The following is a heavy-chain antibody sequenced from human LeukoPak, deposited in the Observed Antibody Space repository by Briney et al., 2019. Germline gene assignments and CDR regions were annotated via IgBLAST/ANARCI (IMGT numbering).Heavy chain of an antibody. D-gene: IGHD6-13*01. J-gene: IGHJ4*02. CDR1: GYTFPSYA. Sequence: ASVKVSCKASGYTFPSYAMHWVRQAPGQRLEWMGWINAGNGNTKYSQKFQGRVTITRDTSASTAYMELSSLRSEDTAVYYCARGRQLGTVDYWGQGTLVTVSS. CDR2: INAGNGNT. V-gene: IGHV1-3*01. CDR3: ARGRQLGTVDY.